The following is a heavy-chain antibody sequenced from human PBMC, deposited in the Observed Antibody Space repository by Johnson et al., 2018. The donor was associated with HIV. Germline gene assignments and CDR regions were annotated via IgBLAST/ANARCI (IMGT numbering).Heavy chain of an antibody. V-gene: IGHV3-30-3*01. CDR3: ARGGAVYQNFWSGSWLSDPFDF. Sequence: VQLMESGGGVVRPGKSLRLSCAASGFTFSSYTMHWVRQAPGKGLEWVAFISSDGSSKQYADSVRDRLTFSRDNSKNTLYLEMNSLRAEDTALYFCARGGAVYQNFWSGSWLSDPFDFWGHGTMVSVS. J-gene: IGHJ3*01. CDR2: ISSDGSSK. CDR1: GFTFSSYT. D-gene: IGHD3-3*02.